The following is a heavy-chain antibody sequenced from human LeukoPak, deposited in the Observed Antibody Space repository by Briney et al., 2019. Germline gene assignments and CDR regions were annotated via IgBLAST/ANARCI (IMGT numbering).Heavy chain of an antibody. V-gene: IGHV3-15*01. Sequence: GGSLRLSCAASGFTFSNAWMSWVRQAPGKGLEWVGRIKSKTDGGTTDYAAPVKGRFTIARDDSKNTRYLQMNSLKTEDTAVYYCTSRLALRYFDWLLDSDAFDIWGQGTMVTVSS. CDR3: TSRLALRYFDWLLDSDAFDI. CDR1: GFTFSNAW. J-gene: IGHJ3*02. D-gene: IGHD3-9*01. CDR2: IKSKTDGGTT.